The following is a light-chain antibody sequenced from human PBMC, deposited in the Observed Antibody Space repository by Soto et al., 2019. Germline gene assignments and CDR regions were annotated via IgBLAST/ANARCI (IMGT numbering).Light chain of an antibody. V-gene: IGLV2-14*01. J-gene: IGLJ3*02. Sequence: QSALTQPASVSGSPGQSLTISCTGTSSDVGGYNSVSWYQQHPGKAPKLMIFDVNSRTPGVSGRFSGSKSANTASLTISGLQAVDVADYSCSSYTSSASWVFGGGTKVTVL. CDR2: DVN. CDR1: SSDVGGYNS. CDR3: SSYTSSASWV.